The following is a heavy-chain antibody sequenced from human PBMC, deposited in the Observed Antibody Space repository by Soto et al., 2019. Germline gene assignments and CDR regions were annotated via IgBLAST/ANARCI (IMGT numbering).Heavy chain of an antibody. CDR2: IDPSDSYT. J-gene: IGHJ4*02. V-gene: IGHV5-10-1*01. CDR1: GYSFTSYW. D-gene: IGHD2-21*02. Sequence: PGESLKISCRGSGYSFTSYWISWVRQMPGKGLEWMGRIDPSDSYTNYSPSFQGHVTISADKSISTAYLQWSSLKASDTAMYYCARSSDSDSTVGYWGQGTLVTVSS. CDR3: ARSSDSDSTVGY.